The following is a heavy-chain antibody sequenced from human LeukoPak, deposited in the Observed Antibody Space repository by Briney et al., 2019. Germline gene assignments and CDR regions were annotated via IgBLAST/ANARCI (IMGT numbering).Heavy chain of an antibody. D-gene: IGHD1-26*01. Sequence: PSETLSLTCTVSGGSISSYYWSWIRQPPGKGLEWIGYIYYSGSTNYNPSLKSRVTISVDTSKNQFSLKLSSVTAADTAVYYCAGGELRFDYWGQGTLVTVSS. J-gene: IGHJ4*02. CDR2: IYYSGST. CDR1: GGSISSYY. CDR3: AGGELRFDY. V-gene: IGHV4-59*08.